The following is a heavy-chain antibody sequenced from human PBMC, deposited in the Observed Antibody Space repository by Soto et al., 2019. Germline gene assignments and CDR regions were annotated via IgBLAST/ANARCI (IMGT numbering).Heavy chain of an antibody. Sequence: QTGGSLRLSCAASGFTFSSYWMSWVRQAPGKGLEWVANIKQDGSEKYYVDSVKGRFTISRDNAKNSLYLQMNSLRAEDTAVYYCASVSRSDSSSWYGRLQRSLNYYYYGMDVWGQGTTVTVSS. D-gene: IGHD6-13*01. J-gene: IGHJ6*02. V-gene: IGHV3-7*03. CDR2: IKQDGSEK. CDR1: GFTFSSYW. CDR3: ASVSRSDSSSWYGRLQRSLNYYYYGMDV.